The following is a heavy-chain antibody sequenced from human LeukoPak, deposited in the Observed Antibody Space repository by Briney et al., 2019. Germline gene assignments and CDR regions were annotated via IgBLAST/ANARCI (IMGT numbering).Heavy chain of an antibody. J-gene: IGHJ4*02. Sequence: SETLSLTCTVSGGSISSYYWSWIRQPPGKGLEWIGYIYYGGSTNYNPSLKSRVTISVDTSKNQFSLKLSSVTAADTAVYYCAGCTYYYDSSGLAFDYWGQGTLVTVSS. CDR3: AGCTYYYDSSGLAFDY. CDR2: IYYGGST. V-gene: IGHV4-59*01. CDR1: GGSISSYY. D-gene: IGHD3-22*01.